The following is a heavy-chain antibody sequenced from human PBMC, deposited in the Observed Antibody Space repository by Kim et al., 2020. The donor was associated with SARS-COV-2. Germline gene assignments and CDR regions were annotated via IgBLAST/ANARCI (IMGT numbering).Heavy chain of an antibody. Sequence: QKFQGRVTITRDTSASTAYMELSSLRSEDTAVYYCARDPDYYGSGSSVDYWGQGTLVTVSS. D-gene: IGHD3-10*01. V-gene: IGHV1-3*01. J-gene: IGHJ4*02. CDR3: ARDPDYYGSGSSVDY.